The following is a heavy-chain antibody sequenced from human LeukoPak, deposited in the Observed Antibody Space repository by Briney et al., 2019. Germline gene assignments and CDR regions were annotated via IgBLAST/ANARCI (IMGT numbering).Heavy chain of an antibody. D-gene: IGHD5-18*01. Sequence: GESLMISCKAYGYSFTSYWIGWVRQMPGKGLEWMGIIDPSDSETRYTPSFQGQVTISVDKSLTTADLQWNSLKASDTAMYYCARQTAMGRSGDYWGQGTLVTVSS. J-gene: IGHJ4*02. V-gene: IGHV5-51*01. CDR1: GYSFTSYW. CDR2: IDPSDSET. CDR3: ARQTAMGRSGDY.